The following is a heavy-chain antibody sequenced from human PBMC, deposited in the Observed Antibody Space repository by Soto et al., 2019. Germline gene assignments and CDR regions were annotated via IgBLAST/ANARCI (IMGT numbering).Heavy chain of an antibody. CDR1: GFTFSSYA. CDR2: ISGSGGST. D-gene: IGHD2-8*02. CDR3: ANLVGKIRFSYYYMDV. V-gene: IGHV3-23*01. Sequence: EVQLLESGGGLVQPGGSLRLSCAASGFTFSSYAMSWVRQAPGKGLEWVSAISGSGGSTYYADSVKGRFTISRDNSKTPLYLQMNSLRAEDTAVYYCANLVGKIRFSYYYMDVWGKGTTVTVSS. J-gene: IGHJ6*03.